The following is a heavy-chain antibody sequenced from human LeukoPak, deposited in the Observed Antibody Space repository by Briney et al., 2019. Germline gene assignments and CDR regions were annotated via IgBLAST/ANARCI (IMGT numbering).Heavy chain of an antibody. Sequence: SETLSLTCTVSGGSISSYYWSWIRQPPGKGLEWIGYIYHSGSTYYNPSLKSRVTISVDRSKNQFSLKLSSVTAADTAVYYCARDGPSNDYFDYWGQGTLVTVSS. CDR3: ARDGPSNDYFDY. CDR2: IYHSGST. CDR1: GGSISSYY. J-gene: IGHJ4*02. D-gene: IGHD2-8*01. V-gene: IGHV4-59*12.